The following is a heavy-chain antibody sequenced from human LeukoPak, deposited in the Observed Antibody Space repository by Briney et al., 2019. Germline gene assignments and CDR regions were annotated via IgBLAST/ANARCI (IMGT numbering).Heavy chain of an antibody. Sequence: GGSLRLSCAASGFTFSDYYMSWIRQAPGKGLEWVSYISSSGSTIYYADSVKGRFTISRDNAKNSLYLQMNSLRAEDTAVYYCARDGASSGWYGDYYYYGMDVWGQGTTVTVSS. CDR1: GFTFSDYY. CDR3: ARDGASSGWYGDYYYYGMDV. V-gene: IGHV3-11*04. J-gene: IGHJ6*02. CDR2: ISSSGSTI. D-gene: IGHD6-19*01.